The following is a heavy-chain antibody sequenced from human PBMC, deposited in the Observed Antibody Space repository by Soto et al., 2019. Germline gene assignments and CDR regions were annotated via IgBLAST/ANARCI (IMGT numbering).Heavy chain of an antibody. D-gene: IGHD6-19*01. CDR3: ARGGGWFNY. J-gene: IGHJ4*02. CDR2: ISSSGSTI. Sequence: PGWSLRLSCASSVFTFISYEMNWVRQAPGKGLEGVSYISSSGSTIYYADSVKGRFTISRDNAKNSLYLRMNSLRAEDTAVYYCARGGGWFNYWGQGTLVTVSS. CDR1: VFTFISYE. V-gene: IGHV3-48*03.